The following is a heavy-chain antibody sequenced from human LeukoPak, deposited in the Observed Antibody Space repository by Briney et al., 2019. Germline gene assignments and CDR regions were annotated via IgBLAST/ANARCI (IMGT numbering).Heavy chain of an antibody. CDR2: IIPIFGIA. J-gene: IGHJ6*02. CDR1: GGTFSRYV. CDR3: TANSGYDRDGMDF. V-gene: IGHV1-69*04. D-gene: IGHD5-12*01. Sequence: ASVNVSRKSSGGTFSRYVISWVRPAPGQGLEWVGRIIPIFGIAKYAQKFQGRVTITADKTTSTAYMELSSLRSEDTAVYYCTANSGYDRDGMDFWGQGTTVTVSS.